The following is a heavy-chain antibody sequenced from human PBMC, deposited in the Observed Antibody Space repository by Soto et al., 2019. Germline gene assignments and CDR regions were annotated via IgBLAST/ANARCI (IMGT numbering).Heavy chain of an antibody. D-gene: IGHD3-22*01. V-gene: IGHV1-46*01. Sequence: GASLKVSCKASGYTFTSYYIHWVRQAPGQGLEWMGIINPSGGSTSYAQKFQGRVTMTRDTSTSTVYMELSSLRSEDTAVYYCARSHYYDSSGVSGAFDIWGQGTMVTVSS. J-gene: IGHJ3*02. CDR1: GYTFTSYY. CDR3: ARSHYYDSSGVSGAFDI. CDR2: INPSGGST.